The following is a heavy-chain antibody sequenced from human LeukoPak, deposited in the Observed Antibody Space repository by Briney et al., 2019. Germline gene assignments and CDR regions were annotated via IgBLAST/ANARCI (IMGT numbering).Heavy chain of an antibody. CDR2: IYNSGDT. J-gene: IGHJ4*02. Sequence: SETLSLTCSVSGGSISSSNGYWGWIRQPPGKRLEWIGSIYNSGDTYYNPSLKSRVTISVDTSKNQFSLRLSSVTAADTAVYYCARHVASAGDYWGQGTLVTASS. CDR1: GGSISSSNGY. D-gene: IGHD6-13*01. CDR3: ARHVASAGDY. V-gene: IGHV4-39*01.